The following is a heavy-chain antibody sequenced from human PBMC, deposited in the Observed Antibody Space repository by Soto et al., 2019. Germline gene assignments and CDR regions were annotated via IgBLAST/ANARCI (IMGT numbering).Heavy chain of an antibody. CDR2: IIPSYDRT. CDR3: ARDPTNYYGDDTFDY. Sequence: QVLLLQSGSEVKKAGSSVKVSCKASGDAFKSYAIHWVRQAPGQGLEYMGRIIPSYDRTKYAQKFQGRLTLTEDMYSSTVYMELSSLRSEDTAVYYCARDPTNYYGDDTFDYWGQGTKVIVSS. J-gene: IGHJ4*02. D-gene: IGHD4-17*01. CDR1: GDAFKSYA. V-gene: IGHV1-69*06.